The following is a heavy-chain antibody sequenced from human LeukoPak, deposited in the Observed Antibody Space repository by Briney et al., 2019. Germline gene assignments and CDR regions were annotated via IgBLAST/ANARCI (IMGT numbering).Heavy chain of an antibody. J-gene: IGHJ6*03. V-gene: IGHV3-74*01. Sequence: GGSLRLSCAASGFTFSSYWMHWVRQAPGKGLVWVSRINSDGSSTSYADSVKGRFTISRDNAKNTLYLHMNSLRAEDTAVYYCARDQPLRLRQLYYYYMDVWGKGTTVTVSS. CDR3: ARDQPLRLRQLYYYYMDV. D-gene: IGHD6-25*01. CDR1: GFTFSSYW. CDR2: INSDGSST.